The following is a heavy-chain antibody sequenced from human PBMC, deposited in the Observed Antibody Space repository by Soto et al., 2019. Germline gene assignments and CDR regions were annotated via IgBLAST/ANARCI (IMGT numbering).Heavy chain of an antibody. V-gene: IGHV3-23*01. CDR3: AISPSIVVVVAATSGYYGMDV. Sequence: EVQLLESGGGLVQPGGSLRLSCAASGFTFSSYAMSWVRQAPGKGLEWVSAISGSGGSTYYADPVKGRFTISRANSKNWLYLQMNSLRAEDTAVYYCAISPSIVVVVAATSGYYGMDVWGQGTTVTVSS. CDR2: ISGSGGST. CDR1: GFTFSSYA. J-gene: IGHJ6*02. D-gene: IGHD2-15*01.